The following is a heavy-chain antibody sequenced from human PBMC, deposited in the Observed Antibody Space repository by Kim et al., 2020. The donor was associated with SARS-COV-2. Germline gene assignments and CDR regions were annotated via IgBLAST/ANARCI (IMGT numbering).Heavy chain of an antibody. J-gene: IGHJ4*02. CDR2: INPNSGGT. D-gene: IGHD3-3*01. Sequence: ASVKVSCKASGYTFTGYYMHWVRQAPGQGLEWMGRINPNSGGTNYEQKFQGRVTMTRDTSISTAYMELSRLRSDDTAVYYCARDLPPEVTIFGVVIREYYFDYWGQGTLVTVSS. V-gene: IGHV1-2*06. CDR1: GYTFTGYY. CDR3: ARDLPPEVTIFGVVIREYYFDY.